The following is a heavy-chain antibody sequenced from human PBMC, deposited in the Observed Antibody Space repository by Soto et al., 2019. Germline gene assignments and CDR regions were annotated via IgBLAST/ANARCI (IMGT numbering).Heavy chain of an antibody. CDR3: ARDLKGDTKLDS. Sequence: QVQLVESGGGVVQPGGSLRLSCAASGFIFSNYAMQWVRQAPGKGLEWMAAISYDGNTQYSADSVRGRFTSSRDNSKNTVYVQMSSLRAEDTAVYYCARDLKGDTKLDSWGQGTLVTVSS. V-gene: IGHV3-30-3*01. J-gene: IGHJ4*02. CDR2: ISYDGNTQ. CDR1: GFIFSNYA. D-gene: IGHD1-26*01.